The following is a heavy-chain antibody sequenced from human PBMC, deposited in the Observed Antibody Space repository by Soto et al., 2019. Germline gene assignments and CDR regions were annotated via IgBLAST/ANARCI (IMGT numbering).Heavy chain of an antibody. CDR1: GFTFSSYA. J-gene: IGHJ3*02. V-gene: IGHV3-23*01. D-gene: IGHD3-3*01. CDR2: ISGSGGGT. Sequence: GLLRLSCAASGFTFSSYAMSWVRQAPGKGLEWVSAISGSGGGTYYADSVKGRVTISRDNAKNTLYLQMSSLRAEDTAMYYCTRDRSWDPHHGTFLEWLDAAFDIWGQGTMVTVSS. CDR3: TRDRSWDPHHGTFLEWLDAAFDI.